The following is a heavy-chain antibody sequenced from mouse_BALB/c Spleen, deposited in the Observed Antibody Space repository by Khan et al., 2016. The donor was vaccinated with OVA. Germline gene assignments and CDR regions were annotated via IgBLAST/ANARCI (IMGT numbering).Heavy chain of an antibody. J-gene: IGHJ3*01. Sequence: QVQLQQSGAELVRPGSSVTISCKASGYAFSGYGMNWVKQRPGQGLEWIGEIYPGDGGTDYNGKFKGKATLTADKSSSTAYMQLSSLTSEDSAVYFCARMAVAYWGQGTLVTVSA. CDR1: GYAFSGYG. CDR2: IYPGDGGT. V-gene: IGHV1-80*01. CDR3: ARMAVAY.